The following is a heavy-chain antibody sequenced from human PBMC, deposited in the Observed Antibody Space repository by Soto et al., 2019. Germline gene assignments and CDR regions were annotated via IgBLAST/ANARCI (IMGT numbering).Heavy chain of an antibody. Sequence: GGSLRLSCAASGFTFSSYAMSWVRQAPGKGLEWVSAISGSGGSTYYADSVKGRFTISRDNSKNTLYLQMNSLRAEDTAVYYCAKDSYETTVTTSSPFDYWGQGTLVTVSS. J-gene: IGHJ4*02. V-gene: IGHV3-23*01. CDR1: GFTFSSYA. CDR2: ISGSGGST. CDR3: AKDSYETTVTTSSPFDY. D-gene: IGHD4-17*01.